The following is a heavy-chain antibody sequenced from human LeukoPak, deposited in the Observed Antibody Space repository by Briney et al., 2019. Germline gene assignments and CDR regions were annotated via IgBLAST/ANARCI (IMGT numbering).Heavy chain of an antibody. CDR1: GGTFSSYA. CDR2: IIPIFGTA. Sequence: SVKVSCKASGGTFSSYAISWVRQAPGQGLEWMGGIIPIFGTANYARKFQGRVTITADESTSTAYMELSSLRSEDTAVYYCARGAYYDSSGYWDSYYFDYWGQGTLVTVSS. V-gene: IGHV1-69*13. CDR3: ARGAYYDSSGYWDSYYFDY. J-gene: IGHJ4*02. D-gene: IGHD3-22*01.